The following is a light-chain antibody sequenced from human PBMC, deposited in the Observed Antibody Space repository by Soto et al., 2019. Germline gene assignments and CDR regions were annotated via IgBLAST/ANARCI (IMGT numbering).Light chain of an antibody. CDR3: ATWDDSLNGYV. CDR1: GSNIGSNS. V-gene: IGLV1-44*01. J-gene: IGLJ1*01. Sequence: QSVLTQPPSASGTPGQRITISCSGSGSNIGSNSVTWYQQFPRTAPKLLIYTNSQRPSGVPDRFSGSKSGTSASLAISGLQSGDVADYYCATWDDSLNGYVFGTGTKLTVL. CDR2: TNS.